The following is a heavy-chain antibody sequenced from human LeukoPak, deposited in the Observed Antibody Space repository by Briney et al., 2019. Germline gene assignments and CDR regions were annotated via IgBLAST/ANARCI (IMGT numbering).Heavy chain of an antibody. J-gene: IGHJ5*02. V-gene: IGHV6-1*01. D-gene: IGHD2-2*01. CDR3: ARRLTQYDCFDP. Sequence: SQTLSLTCAISGDNLSSNTAAWTWIRQSPSRGLEWLGRTYYRSTWYNDYAVSVRGRITVNPDTSKNQFSLHLNSVTPEDTAVYYCARRLTQYDCFDPWGQGILVTVSS. CDR2: TYYRSTWYN. CDR1: GDNLSSNTAA.